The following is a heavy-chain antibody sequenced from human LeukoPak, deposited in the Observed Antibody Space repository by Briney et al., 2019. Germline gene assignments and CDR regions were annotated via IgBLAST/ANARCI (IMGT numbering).Heavy chain of an antibody. CDR3: ASSGWYIWGSFDY. D-gene: IGHD6-19*01. J-gene: IGHJ4*02. V-gene: IGHV3-7*01. CDR1: GFTFSSYW. CDR2: IKQDGSEK. Sequence: GGSLRLSCAASGFTFSSYWMSWVRQAPGKGLEWVANIKQDGSEKYYVDSVKGRFTISRDNAKNSLYLQMNSLRAEDTAVYYCASSGWYIWGSFDYWGQGTLVTVSS.